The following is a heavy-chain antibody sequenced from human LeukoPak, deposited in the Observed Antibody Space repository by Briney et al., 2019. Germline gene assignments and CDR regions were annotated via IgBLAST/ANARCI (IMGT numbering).Heavy chain of an antibody. J-gene: IGHJ4*02. V-gene: IGHV5-51*01. D-gene: IGHD4-17*01. CDR3: ARRRQXYGDYGWAFDY. Sequence: GASLKISCKGSGYSFTSYWIGWVRPLPGKGVEWMGIIYPGDSDTRYSPSFQGQVTISADKSISTAYLQWSSLKASHTAMYYCARRRQXYGDYGWAFDYWGQGTLVTVSS. CDR1: GYSFTSYW. CDR2: IYPGDSDT.